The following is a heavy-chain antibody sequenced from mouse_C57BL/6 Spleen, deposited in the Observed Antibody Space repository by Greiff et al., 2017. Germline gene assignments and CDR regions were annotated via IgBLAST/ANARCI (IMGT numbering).Heavy chain of an antibody. D-gene: IGHD2-4*01. CDR3: ARSGDYHQYYAMHY. Sequence: LEESGPELVKPGASVKISCKASGYSFTDYNLNWVKQSNGKSLEWIGVINPNYGTTSYNQKFKGKATLTVAQSSSTAYMQLNSLTSEDSAVXYCARSGDYHQYYAMHYWGQGASVTVSS. J-gene: IGHJ4*01. CDR1: GYSFTDYN. V-gene: IGHV1-39*01. CDR2: INPNYGTT.